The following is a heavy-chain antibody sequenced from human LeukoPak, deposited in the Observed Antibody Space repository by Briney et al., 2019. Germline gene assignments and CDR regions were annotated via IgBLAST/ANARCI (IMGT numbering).Heavy chain of an antibody. V-gene: IGHV1-2*02. CDR2: INPNSGST. CDR3: ARVFTGGLTVVTNHFDS. CDR1: GYTFTGYY. J-gene: IGHJ4*02. D-gene: IGHD4-23*01. Sequence: GASVKVSCKASGYTFTGYYMHWVRQAPGQGLEWMGWINPNSGSTNYAQKFQGRVTMTRDTSISTAYMELSRLRSDDTAVYYCARVFTGGLTVVTNHFDSWGQGTLVTVSS.